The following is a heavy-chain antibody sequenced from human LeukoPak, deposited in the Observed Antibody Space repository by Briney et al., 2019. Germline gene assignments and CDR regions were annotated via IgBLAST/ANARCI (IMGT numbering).Heavy chain of an antibody. D-gene: IGHD6-6*01. CDR2: IWYDGSNK. V-gene: IGHV3-33*06. CDR3: AKGVSIAEEDYFDY. J-gene: IGHJ4*02. Sequence: QAGGSLRLSCAASGFTFSSYGMHWVRQAPGKGLEWVAVIWYDGSNKYYADSVKGRFNISRDNSKNTLYLQMNSLRAEDTAVYYCAKGVSIAEEDYFDYWGQGTLVTVSS. CDR1: GFTFSSYG.